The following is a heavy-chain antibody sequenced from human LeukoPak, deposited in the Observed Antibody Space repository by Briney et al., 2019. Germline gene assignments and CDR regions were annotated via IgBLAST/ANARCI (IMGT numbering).Heavy chain of an antibody. V-gene: IGHV1-69*04. J-gene: IGHJ4*02. CDR3: ARRGSSSSWALTY. CDR1: GGTFSSHV. D-gene: IGHD6-13*01. CDR2: IIPILGIA. Sequence: GSSVKVSCKASGGTFSSHVISWVRQAPGQGLEWMGRIIPILGIANYAQKFQGRVTITADKSTSTAYMELSSLRSEDTAVYYCARRGSSSSWALTYWGQGTLVTVSS.